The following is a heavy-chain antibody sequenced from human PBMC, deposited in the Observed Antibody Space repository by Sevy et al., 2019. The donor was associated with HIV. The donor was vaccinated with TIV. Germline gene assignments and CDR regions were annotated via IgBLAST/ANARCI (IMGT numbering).Heavy chain of an antibody. V-gene: IGHV3-9*01. Sequence: LRLSCAASGFTFDDYAMYWVRQAPGKGLEWVSGISWNSGSIGYADSVKGRFTISRDNAKNSLYLQMNSLRVEDTALYYCAKDRGVRGVIRGALGYWGQGTLVTVSS. CDR2: ISWNSGSI. CDR3: AKDRGVRGVIRGALGY. J-gene: IGHJ4*02. CDR1: GFTFDDYA. D-gene: IGHD3-10*01.